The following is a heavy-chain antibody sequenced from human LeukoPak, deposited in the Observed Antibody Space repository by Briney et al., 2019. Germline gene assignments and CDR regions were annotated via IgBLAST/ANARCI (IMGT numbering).Heavy chain of an antibody. J-gene: IGHJ4*02. Sequence: GGSLRLSCAASGFTFSSYGMHWVRQAPGKGLEGVEFIRYDGSNKYYADSVKGRFTISRDNSKNTLYLQMNSLRAEDTAVYYCAKDTYYYDSSGYSGYWGQGTLVTVSS. CDR3: AKDTYYYDSSGYSGY. V-gene: IGHV3-30*02. CDR1: GFTFSSYG. CDR2: IRYDGSNK. D-gene: IGHD3-22*01.